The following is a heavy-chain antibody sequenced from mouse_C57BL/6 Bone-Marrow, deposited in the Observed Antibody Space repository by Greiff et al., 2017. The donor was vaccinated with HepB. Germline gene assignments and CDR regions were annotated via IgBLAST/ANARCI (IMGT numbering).Heavy chain of an antibody. CDR1: GYTFTSYG. V-gene: IGHV1-81*01. CDR3: ADYDYDDGPFAY. J-gene: IGHJ3*01. CDR2: IYPRSGNT. D-gene: IGHD2-4*01. Sequence: VQLQQSGAELARPGASVKLSCKASGYTFTSYGISWVKQRTGQGLEWIGEIYPRSGNTYYNEKFKGKATLTADKSSSTAYMELRSLTSEDSAVYFCADYDYDDGPFAYWGQGTLVTVSA.